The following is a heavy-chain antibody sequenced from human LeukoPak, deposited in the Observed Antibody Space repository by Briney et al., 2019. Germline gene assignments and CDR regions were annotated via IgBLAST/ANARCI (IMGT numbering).Heavy chain of an antibody. D-gene: IGHD3-22*01. CDR1: GDSVSSNSAA. CDR3: ARAKNTYYYDSSGYYAPLDY. V-gene: IGHV6-1*01. CDR2: TYYRSKWYN. J-gene: IGHJ4*02. Sequence: SQTLSLTCAISGDSVSSNSAAWNWIRQSPSRGLEWLGRTYYRSKWYNDYAVSVKSRITINPDTSKNQFSLQLNSVTPEDTAVYYCARAKNTYYYDSSGYYAPLDYWGQGTLVTVSS.